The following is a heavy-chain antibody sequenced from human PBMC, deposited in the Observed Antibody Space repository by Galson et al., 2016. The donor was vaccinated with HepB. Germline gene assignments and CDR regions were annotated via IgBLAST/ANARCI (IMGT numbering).Heavy chain of an antibody. Sequence: SLRLSCTASGFTFTGYGMHWVRQAPGKGLEWVALIWNDGSYKNYADCVKGRFTISRDNSKNTLYLQLNSLRAEDTAVYYCAREGAQMAVAGTAFYYWGQGTLVTVSS. CDR3: AREGAQMAVAGTAFYY. CDR2: IWNDGSYK. CDR1: GFTFTGYG. V-gene: IGHV3-33*01. D-gene: IGHD6-19*01. J-gene: IGHJ4*02.